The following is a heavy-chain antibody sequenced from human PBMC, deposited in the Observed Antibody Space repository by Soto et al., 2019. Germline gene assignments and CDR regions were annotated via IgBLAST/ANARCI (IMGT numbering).Heavy chain of an antibody. Sequence: GTLSLTCAVSGASISRTGFHGGWIRQPPGQGLEWIGSLYEGETTFYNSSLKSRVTLSADTSKNHFSLKLSSVTAADTAVYYCARRGSGHTFDYWGQGTLVTVSS. J-gene: IGHJ4*02. CDR2: LYEGETT. V-gene: IGHV4-39*01. CDR1: GASISRTGFH. CDR3: ARRGSGHTFDY. D-gene: IGHD3-10*01.